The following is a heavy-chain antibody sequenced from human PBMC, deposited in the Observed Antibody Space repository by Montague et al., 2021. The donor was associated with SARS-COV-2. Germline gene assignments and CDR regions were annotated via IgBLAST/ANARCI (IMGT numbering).Heavy chain of an antibody. CDR2: IYYTGSS. CDR3: ARVGRQQLVRLSGMDV. V-gene: IGHV4-31*03. D-gene: IGHD6-13*01. CDR1: GDSISSSAYY. Sequence: TLSLTCTVSGDSISSSAYYWSWIRQHPGKGLERIGYIYYTGSSYYNPTLRSRLTISVDTSKNQFSLKLSSVTAADTAVYYCARVGRQQLVRLSGMDVWGQGTTVTVSS. J-gene: IGHJ6*02.